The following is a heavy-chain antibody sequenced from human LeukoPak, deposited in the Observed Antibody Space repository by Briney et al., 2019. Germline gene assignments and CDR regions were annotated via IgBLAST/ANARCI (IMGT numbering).Heavy chain of an antibody. D-gene: IGHD2-2*01. CDR2: ISAYNGNT. CDR3: ARDVPAAKDYGMDV. J-gene: IGHJ6*04. Sequence: GASVKVSCKASGYTFTGYGISWVRQAPGQGLEWMGWISAYNGNTNYAQKLQGRVTMTTDTSTSTAYMELRSLRSDDTAVYYCARDVPAAKDYGMDVWGKGTTVTVSS. CDR1: GYTFTGYG. V-gene: IGHV1-18*04.